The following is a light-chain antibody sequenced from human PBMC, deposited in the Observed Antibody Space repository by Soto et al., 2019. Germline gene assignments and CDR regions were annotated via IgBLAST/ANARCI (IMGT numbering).Light chain of an antibody. CDR2: DVS. CDR1: SSDVGGYNY. CDR3: GSYTTPPLI. J-gene: IGLJ2*01. Sequence: QSALTQPASVSGSPGQSITISCTGTSSDVGGYNYASWYQQQPGKAPKLIIYDVSNRPSGLSNHFSGSKSGNSASLTISGLQAEDEAAYYCGSYTTPPLIFGGGTNLTVL. V-gene: IGLV2-14*01.